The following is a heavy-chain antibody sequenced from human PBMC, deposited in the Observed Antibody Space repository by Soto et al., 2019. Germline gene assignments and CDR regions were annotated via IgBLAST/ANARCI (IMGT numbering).Heavy chain of an antibody. CDR2: ISSSSSYI. D-gene: IGHD3-10*01. CDR3: ASFGWFGVADY. V-gene: IGHV3-21*01. J-gene: IGHJ4*02. CDR1: GFTFSSYS. Sequence: EVQLVESGGGLVKPGGSLRLSCAASGFTFSSYSMNWVRQAPGKGLEWVSSISSSSSYIYYADSVKGRFTISRDNAKNSLYLQMNSLRAEDTAVYYCASFGWFGVADYWGQGTLVTVSS.